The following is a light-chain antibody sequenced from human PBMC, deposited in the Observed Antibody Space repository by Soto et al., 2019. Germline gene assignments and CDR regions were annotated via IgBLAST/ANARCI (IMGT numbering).Light chain of an antibody. V-gene: IGKV3-20*01. Sequence: IVLKQSTGTVSLPPGERATLSCGASQRVGSSYLAWYQHKPAQARRLLISGASGRATGTPDRFSGSVSGTDFSLTISRLEPEAFAVYYCQQYGSSPLALTFCGGTKVDIK. CDR2: GAS. CDR3: QQYGSSPLALT. CDR1: QRVGSSY. J-gene: IGKJ4*01.